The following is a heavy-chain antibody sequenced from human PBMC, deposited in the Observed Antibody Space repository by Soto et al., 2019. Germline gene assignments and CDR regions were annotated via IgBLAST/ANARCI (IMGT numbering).Heavy chain of an antibody. Sequence: ETLSLTCTVSGGSISTYYWTWIRQPPGKGLEWIGYIYYSGSTNYNPSLKSRVTISEDTSKKQFSLKLNSVTAADTAVYYCARGGGYSNPYNFDYWGQGPLVTV. CDR1: GGSISTYY. D-gene: IGHD5-18*01. V-gene: IGHV4-59*01. CDR2: IYYSGST. CDR3: ARGGGYSNPYNFDY. J-gene: IGHJ4*02.